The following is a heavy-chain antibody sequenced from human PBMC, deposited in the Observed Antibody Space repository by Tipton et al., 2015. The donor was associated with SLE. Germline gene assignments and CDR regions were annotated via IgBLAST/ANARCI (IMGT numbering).Heavy chain of an antibody. CDR3: VRDVGVEFDY. Sequence: SLRLSCTASVFTLSNYFMHWVRQAPGKGLEWVAGISYDGSDEYYADSVKGRFTISRDNPKNTLDLQMKSLRIEDTAVYYCVRDVGVEFDYWGQGALVTVSS. V-gene: IGHV3-30-3*01. J-gene: IGHJ4*02. CDR2: ISYDGSDE. D-gene: IGHD2-21*01. CDR1: VFTLSNYF.